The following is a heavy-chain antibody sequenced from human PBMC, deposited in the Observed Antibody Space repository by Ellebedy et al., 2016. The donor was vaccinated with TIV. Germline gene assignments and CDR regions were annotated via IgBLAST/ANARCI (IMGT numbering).Heavy chain of an antibody. Sequence: GESLKISCAASGFTIDDYAMHWVRQAPGKGLEWVSLISGDGGSTYYADSVKGRFTISRDNSKNSLYLQMNSLRTEDTALYYCAKDLSSSWYSYGMDVWGQGTMVTVSS. D-gene: IGHD6-13*01. CDR2: ISGDGGST. J-gene: IGHJ6*02. CDR3: AKDLSSSWYSYGMDV. CDR1: GFTIDDYA. V-gene: IGHV3-43*02.